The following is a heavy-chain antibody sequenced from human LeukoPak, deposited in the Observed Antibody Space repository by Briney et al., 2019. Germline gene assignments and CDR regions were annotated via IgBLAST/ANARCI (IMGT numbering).Heavy chain of an antibody. D-gene: IGHD1-26*01. Sequence: GGSLRLSCVASGFTFSSYWMTWVRQAPGKGLEWVANIKTDGSQIYYADSVKGRFTISRDNAKNSLYLQMNSLRAEDTAVYYCARDPYSGSYGNYYYYFMDVWGKGTTVTISS. CDR1: GFTFSSYW. CDR3: ARDPYSGSYGNYYYYFMDV. CDR2: IKTDGSQI. V-gene: IGHV3-7*01. J-gene: IGHJ6*03.